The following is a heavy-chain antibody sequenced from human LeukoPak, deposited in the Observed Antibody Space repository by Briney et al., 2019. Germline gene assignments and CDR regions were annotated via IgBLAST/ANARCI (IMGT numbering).Heavy chain of an antibody. V-gene: IGHV4-30-2*01. CDR3: ASSGATGDY. CDR2: IYHSGST. J-gene: IGHJ4*02. Sequence: SQTLSLTCAVSGGSISSGGYSWSWIRQPPGKGLEWIGYIYHSGSTYYNPSLKSRVTISVDRSKNQFSLKLSSVTAADTAVYYCASSGATGDYWGQGTLVTVSS. CDR1: GGSISSGGYS. D-gene: IGHD1-26*01.